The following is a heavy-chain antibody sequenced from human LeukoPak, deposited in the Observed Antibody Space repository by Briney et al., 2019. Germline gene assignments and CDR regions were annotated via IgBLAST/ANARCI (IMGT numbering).Heavy chain of an antibody. J-gene: IGHJ4*02. CDR3: AKLGCTGTICYANY. V-gene: IGHV3-23*01. Sequence: GGSLTLSCAASGFPFSDYAMTWVRQTPGKGLEWVSVISGGGDSADYADSMKGRFTISRDNSKNTLYLQMYSLRAEDTALYYCAKLGCTGTICYANYWGQGTLVTVSS. D-gene: IGHD2-2*01. CDR1: GFPFSDYA. CDR2: ISGGGDSA.